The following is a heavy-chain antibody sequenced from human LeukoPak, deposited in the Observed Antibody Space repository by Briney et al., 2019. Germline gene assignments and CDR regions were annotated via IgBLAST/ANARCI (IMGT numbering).Heavy chain of an antibody. CDR2: MNPNSGIT. Sequence: ASVKVSCKASGYTFTSYDINWVRQATGQGLEWMGWMNPNSGITGYAQKFQGRVTMTRNTSISTAYMELSSLRSEDTAVYYCARLEITMVRGVIRYFDYWGQRTLVTVSS. D-gene: IGHD3-10*01. CDR3: ARLEITMVRGVIRYFDY. J-gene: IGHJ4*02. V-gene: IGHV1-8*01. CDR1: GYTFTSYD.